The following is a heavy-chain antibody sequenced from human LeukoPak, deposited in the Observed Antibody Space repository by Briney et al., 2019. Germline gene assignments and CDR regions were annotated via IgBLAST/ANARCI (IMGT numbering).Heavy chain of an antibody. D-gene: IGHD4-17*01. CDR2: ISGDGGST. V-gene: IGHV3-43*02. CDR3: AKGAPSYYGIVDY. CDR1: GFTFDDYS. Sequence: GRSLRLSCAASGFTFDDYSMHWVRQAPGKGLEWVSLISGDGGSTYYADSVKGRFTISRDNSKNSLYLQMNSLRTEDTALYYCAKGAPSYYGIVDYWGQGTLVTVSS. J-gene: IGHJ4*02.